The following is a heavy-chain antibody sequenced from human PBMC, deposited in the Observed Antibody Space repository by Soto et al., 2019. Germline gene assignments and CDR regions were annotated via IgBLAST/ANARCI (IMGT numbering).Heavy chain of an antibody. J-gene: IGHJ6*02. D-gene: IGHD3-10*01. CDR2: ISSRSTTM. Sequence: GGSLRLSCAASGFTFSSYSMYWVRQAPGKGLEWISEISSRSTTMYYADSVKGRSTISRDNAKNSLYLQMNSLRDEDTAVYYCAKDGGSFYYYGMDVWGQGTTVTVSS. V-gene: IGHV3-48*02. CDR3: AKDGGSFYYYGMDV. CDR1: GFTFSSYS.